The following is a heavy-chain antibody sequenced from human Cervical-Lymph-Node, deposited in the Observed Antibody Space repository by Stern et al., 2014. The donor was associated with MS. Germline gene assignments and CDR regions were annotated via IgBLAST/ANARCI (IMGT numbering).Heavy chain of an antibody. J-gene: IGHJ4*02. D-gene: IGHD4-17*01. V-gene: IGHV5-51*01. CDR1: ENIFSNFW. CDR2: IYPDDSDT. CDR3: ARHYGYYFDF. Sequence: VQLVQSGVEVKKPGESLKISCKVSENIFSNFWIGWLRQMHGKGMEYVGIIYPDDSDTKYSPSFEGQVTISADKSINTAYLHWSSLKASDTAIYYCARHYGYYFDFWGQGTLVTVSS.